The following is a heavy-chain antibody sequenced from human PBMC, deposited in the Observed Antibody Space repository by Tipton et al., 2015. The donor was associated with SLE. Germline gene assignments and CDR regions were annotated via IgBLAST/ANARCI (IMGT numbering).Heavy chain of an antibody. J-gene: IGHJ4*02. CDR1: GFTFSSYS. CDR3: ARDRSDTIFGVVIRVFDY. V-gene: IGHV4-59*01. CDR2: IYYSGST. D-gene: IGHD3-3*01. Sequence: LRLSCAASGFTFSSYSMNWVRQAPGKGLEWVGYIYYSGSTNYNPSLKSRVTISVDTSKNQFSLKLSSVTAADTAVYYCARDRSDTIFGVVIRVFDYWGQGTLVTVSS.